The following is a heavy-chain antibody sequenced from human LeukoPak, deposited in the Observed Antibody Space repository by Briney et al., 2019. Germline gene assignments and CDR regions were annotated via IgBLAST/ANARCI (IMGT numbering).Heavy chain of an antibody. D-gene: IGHD2-15*01. V-gene: IGHV3-66*01. J-gene: IGHJ3*01. CDR1: GVTVSSTY. Sequence: GGSLRLSCAASGVTVSSTYMSWVRQAPGKGLEWVSVIYGGSSTYNADSVKGRFSISRDNSKNTLFLQMNSLRAEDTAVYYCARASKVEAFDVWGQGTMVTVSS. CDR2: IYGGSST. CDR3: ARASKVEAFDV.